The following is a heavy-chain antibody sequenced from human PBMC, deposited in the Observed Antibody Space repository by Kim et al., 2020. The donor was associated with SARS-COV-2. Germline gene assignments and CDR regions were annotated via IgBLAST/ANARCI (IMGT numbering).Heavy chain of an antibody. Sequence: GGSLRLSCAASGFTFSSYAMHWVRQAPGKGLEWVAVISYDGSNKYYADSVKGRFTISRDNSKNTLYLQMNSLRAEDTAVYYCARDRWRYCSSTSCSAVDYWGQGTLVTVSS. J-gene: IGHJ4*02. CDR2: ISYDGSNK. CDR1: GFTFSSYA. D-gene: IGHD2-2*01. V-gene: IGHV3-30-3*01. CDR3: ARDRWRYCSSTSCSAVDY.